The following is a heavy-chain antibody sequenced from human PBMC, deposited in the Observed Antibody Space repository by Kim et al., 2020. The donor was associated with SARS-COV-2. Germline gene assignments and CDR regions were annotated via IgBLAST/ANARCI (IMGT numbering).Heavy chain of an antibody. V-gene: IGHV3-48*02. D-gene: IGHD7-27*01. CDR1: GFTFSSYS. CDR3: ARELGGMDV. Sequence: GGSLRLSCAASGFTFSSYSMNWVRQAPGKGLEWVSYISSSSSTIYYADSVKGRFTISRDNAKNSLYLQMNSLTDEDTAVYYCARELGGMDVWGQGTTVTVSS. CDR2: ISSSSSTI. J-gene: IGHJ6*02.